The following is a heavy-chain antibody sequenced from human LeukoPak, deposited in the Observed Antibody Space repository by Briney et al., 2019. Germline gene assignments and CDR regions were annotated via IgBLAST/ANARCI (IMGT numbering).Heavy chain of an antibody. CDR1: GFTVSSNY. Sequence: GGSLRLSCAASGFTVSSNYMSWVRQAPGKGLEWVSVIYSGGSTYYADSVKGRFTISRDNSKNTLYLQMNSLRAEDTAVYYCAREITNYYGSGSPFDYWGQGTLVTVSS. CDR3: AREITNYYGSGSPFDY. V-gene: IGHV3-66*01. J-gene: IGHJ4*02. D-gene: IGHD3-10*01. CDR2: IYSGGST.